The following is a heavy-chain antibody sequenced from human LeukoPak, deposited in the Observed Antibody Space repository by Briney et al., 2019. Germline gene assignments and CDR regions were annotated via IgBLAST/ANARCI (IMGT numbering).Heavy chain of an antibody. J-gene: IGHJ4*02. CDR1: GGSFSGYY. Sequence: SETLSPTCAVYGGSFSGYYWSWIRQPPGKGLEWIGEINHSGSTNYNPSLKSRVTISVDTSKNQFSLKLSSVTAADTAVYYCARSLGDYDSNVYFDYWGQGTLVTVSS. CDR3: ARSLGDYDSNVYFDY. D-gene: IGHD3-22*01. CDR2: INHSGST. V-gene: IGHV4-34*01.